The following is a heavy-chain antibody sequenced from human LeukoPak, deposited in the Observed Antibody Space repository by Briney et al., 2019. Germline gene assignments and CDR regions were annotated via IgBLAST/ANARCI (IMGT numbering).Heavy chain of an antibody. CDR3: ARAGSHWHYVY. J-gene: IGHJ4*02. CDR1: GFTFSSYW. V-gene: IGHV3-7*01. CDR2: IKQDASQE. Sequence: GGSLRLSCAASGFTFSSYWMSWVRQAPGKGPEWVAHIKQDASQEYHVDSVKGRFTISRDNAKNSLSLQMNNLRVEDTAVYYCARAGSHWHYVYWGQGTVVTVSS. D-gene: IGHD3-10*01.